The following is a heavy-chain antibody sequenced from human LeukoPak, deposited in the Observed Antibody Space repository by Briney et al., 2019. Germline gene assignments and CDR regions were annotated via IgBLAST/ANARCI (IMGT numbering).Heavy chain of an antibody. V-gene: IGHV3-21*01. CDR3: ARAAHYYDSSGYYTPGAFDI. CDR1: GFTFSSYS. CDR2: ISSSSSYI. D-gene: IGHD3-22*01. J-gene: IGHJ3*02. Sequence: GGSLRLSCAASGFTFSSYSMNWVRQAPGKGLEWVSSISSSSSYIYYAGSVKGRFTISRDSAKNSLYLQMNSLRAEDTAVYYCARAAHYYDSSGYYTPGAFDIWGQGTMVTVSS.